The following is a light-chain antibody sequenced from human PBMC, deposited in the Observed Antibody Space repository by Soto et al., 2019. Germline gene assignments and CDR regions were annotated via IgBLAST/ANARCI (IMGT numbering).Light chain of an antibody. Sequence: DIQMTQSPSTLSASVGDRVTITCRASQSISNWLAWYQQKPGKAPNLLIFDASSLESGVPSRFSGSGSGTEFTLTISSLQPDDFGTYYCQQYNSYSPWTFGQGTKVDI. V-gene: IGKV1-5*01. CDR3: QQYNSYSPWT. CDR2: DAS. CDR1: QSISNW. J-gene: IGKJ1*01.